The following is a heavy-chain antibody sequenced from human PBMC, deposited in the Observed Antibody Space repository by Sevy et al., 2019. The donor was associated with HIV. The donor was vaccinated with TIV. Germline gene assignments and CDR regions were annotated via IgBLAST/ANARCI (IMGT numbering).Heavy chain of an antibody. V-gene: IGHV1-69*06. J-gene: IGHJ4*02. CDR3: ARDSSRSAHFDY. D-gene: IGHD6-13*01. Sequence: ASVKVSCKASGGTFSSYAISWVRQAPGQGLEWMGGFIPIFGTANYAQKFQGRVTITADKSTSTAYMELSSLRSEDTAVYYCARDSSRSAHFDYWGQGTLVTVSS. CDR1: GGTFSSYA. CDR2: FIPIFGTA.